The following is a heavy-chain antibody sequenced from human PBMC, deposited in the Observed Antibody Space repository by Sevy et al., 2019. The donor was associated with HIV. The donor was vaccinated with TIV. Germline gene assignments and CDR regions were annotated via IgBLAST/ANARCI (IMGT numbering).Heavy chain of an antibody. J-gene: IGHJ6*02. D-gene: IGHD6-13*01. V-gene: IGHV3-23*01. CDR3: AKNPGMAATGLYGMDV. CDR2: ISGGGTIT. CDR1: GFTFSNYA. Sequence: GGSPRLSCAASGFTFSNYAMTWVRQAPGKGLEWVSTISGGGTITYYADSVKGRFTVSRDNSKNTLYLQMNSLRADDTAVYYCAKNPGMAATGLYGMDVWGQGTTVTVSS.